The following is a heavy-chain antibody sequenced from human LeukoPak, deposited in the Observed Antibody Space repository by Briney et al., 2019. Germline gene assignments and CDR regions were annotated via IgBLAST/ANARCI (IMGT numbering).Heavy chain of an antibody. Sequence: GGSLRLSCAASGFTFSSYAVSWVRQAPGKGLEWVLGISGSGGSTSYADSVKGRFRISRDNSKNTLYLQMNSLRAEDTAIYYCAKESAEVSGYSGYTWFDPWGQGTLVTVSS. V-gene: IGHV3-23*01. D-gene: IGHD5-12*01. J-gene: IGHJ5*02. CDR2: ISGSGGST. CDR3: AKESAEVSGYSGYTWFDP. CDR1: GFTFSSYA.